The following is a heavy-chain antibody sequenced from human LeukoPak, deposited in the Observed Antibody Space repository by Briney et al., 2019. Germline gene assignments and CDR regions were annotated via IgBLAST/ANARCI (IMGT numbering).Heavy chain of an antibody. D-gene: IGHD2-21*02. CDR3: ARELPREVTLDY. CDR2: IFTDGSTT. V-gene: IGHV3-74*01. CDR1: EFDFFSYG. Sequence: GSLRLSCVASEFDFFSYGLQWVRQAPGKGLVWVSRIFTDGSTTSYEDSVKGRFTISRDNAKNTLYLEMKSLRVEDTAVYYCARELPREVTLDYWGQGTLVTVSP. J-gene: IGHJ4*01.